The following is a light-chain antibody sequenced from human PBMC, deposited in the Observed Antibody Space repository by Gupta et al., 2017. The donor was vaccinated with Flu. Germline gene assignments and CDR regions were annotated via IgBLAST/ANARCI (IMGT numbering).Light chain of an antibody. CDR1: QDISNY. V-gene: IGKV1-33*01. CDR2: DAS. Sequence: DIQMTQSPSSLSASVGDRVTITCQASQDISNYLNWYQHKPGKAPKLLIYDASNLETGVPSRFTGSGSETDFTFTIRILQPEDLATYYCQQDDNVPLTFGGGTKVEIK. J-gene: IGKJ4*01. CDR3: QQDDNVPLT.